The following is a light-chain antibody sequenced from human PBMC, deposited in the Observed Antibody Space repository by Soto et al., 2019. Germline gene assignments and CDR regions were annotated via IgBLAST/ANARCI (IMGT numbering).Light chain of an antibody. CDR3: QQYSSSSPT. J-gene: IGKJ2*01. CDR2: GAS. Sequence: DIQMTQSPSTLSASVGDRVTITCRASQSISSWSAWYQQKPGKAPKLLIYGASSLESGVPSRFSGSGSVTEFTLTIDSLQPDDFATYYCQQYSSSSPTFGQGTKLEIK. V-gene: IGKV1-5*01. CDR1: QSISSW.